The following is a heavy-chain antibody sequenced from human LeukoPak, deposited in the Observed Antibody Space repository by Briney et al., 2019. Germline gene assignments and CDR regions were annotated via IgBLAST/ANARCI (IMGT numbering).Heavy chain of an antibody. D-gene: IGHD3-22*01. CDR1: GFTFSAFA. J-gene: IGHJ4*02. CDR3: ATPLDYYDRSDSHQGGD. CDR2: IRWRGHNAI. V-gene: IGHV3-48*02. Sequence: GGSLRLSCAASGFTFSAFAMDWVRQAPGKGLEWISYIRWRGHNAIYYTESVKGRFTTSRDNAKNSLYLQMDSLRDEDTAVYYCATPLDYYDRSDSHQGGDWGQGTLVTVSS.